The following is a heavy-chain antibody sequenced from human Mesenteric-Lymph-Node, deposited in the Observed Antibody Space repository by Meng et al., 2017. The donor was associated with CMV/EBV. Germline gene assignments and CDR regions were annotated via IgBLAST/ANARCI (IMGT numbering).Heavy chain of an antibody. CDR3: ARDATTVSYYYGVDV. D-gene: IGHD4-11*01. V-gene: IGHV3-21*01. J-gene: IGHJ6*02. CDR2: ISSSSNYI. CDR1: GFTFSSYG. Sequence: GESLKISCAASGFTFSSYGMHWVRQAPGKGLGWVSSISSSSNYIYYADSVKGRFTISRDNAQNSLYLQMHSLRAEDTAIYYCARDATTVSYYYGVDVWGQGTTVTVSS.